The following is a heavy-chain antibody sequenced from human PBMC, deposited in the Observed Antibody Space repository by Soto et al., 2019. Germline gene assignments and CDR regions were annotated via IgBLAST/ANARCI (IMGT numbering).Heavy chain of an antibody. Sequence: SQTLSLTCAISGDSVYSNTAAWNWIRQSPSRGLEWVGRTYYRSKWFNNYAVSVKSRITINPYTSKNKFSLQLNSVTPEDPAVYYCATAGAATDTSFGYWGQGTLVTVSS. CDR1: GDSVYSNTAA. V-gene: IGHV6-1*01. CDR3: ATAGAATDTSFGY. J-gene: IGHJ4*02. CDR2: TYYRSKWFN. D-gene: IGHD6-13*01.